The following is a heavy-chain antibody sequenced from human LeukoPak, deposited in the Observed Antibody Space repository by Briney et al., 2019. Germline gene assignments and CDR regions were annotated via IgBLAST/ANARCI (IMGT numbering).Heavy chain of an antibody. J-gene: IGHJ4*02. CDR3: ARGNVAIPFDY. Sequence: GGSLRLSCVVSGFTVSNNYMKWVRQAPGKGLEWVAVIWYDGSNKYYADSVKGRFTISRDNSKNTLYLQMNSLRAEDTAVYYCARGNVAIPFDYWGQGTLVTVSS. D-gene: IGHD2-2*02. CDR1: GFTVSNNY. CDR2: IWYDGSNK. V-gene: IGHV3-33*08.